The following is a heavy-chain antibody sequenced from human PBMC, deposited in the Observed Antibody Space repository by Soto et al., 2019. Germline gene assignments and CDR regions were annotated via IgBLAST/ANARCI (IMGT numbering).Heavy chain of an antibody. D-gene: IGHD5-12*01. CDR3: ARAGPSSGSYYYYYGMDV. J-gene: IGHJ6*02. Sequence: ASVKVSCKASGYTFTSYYMHWVRQAPGQGLEWMGIINPSGGSTSYAQKFQGRVTMTRDTSTSTVYMELSSLRSEDTAVYYCARAGPSSGSYYYYYGMDVWGQGTTVTVSS. CDR1: GYTFTSYY. V-gene: IGHV1-46*01. CDR2: INPSGGST.